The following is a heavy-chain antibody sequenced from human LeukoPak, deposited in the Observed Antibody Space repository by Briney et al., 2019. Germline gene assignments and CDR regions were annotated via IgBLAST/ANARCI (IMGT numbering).Heavy chain of an antibody. V-gene: IGHV3-21*01. CDR1: GFTFSSYS. D-gene: IGHD1-26*01. Sequence: PGGSLRLSCAASGFTFSSYSMNWVRQAPGKGLEWVSSISSSSSYIYYADSVKGRFTISRDNAKNSLYLQMNSLRAEDTAVYYCARGYSGSLTHFDYWGRGTLVTVSS. CDR2: ISSSSSYI. CDR3: ARGYSGSLTHFDY. J-gene: IGHJ4*02.